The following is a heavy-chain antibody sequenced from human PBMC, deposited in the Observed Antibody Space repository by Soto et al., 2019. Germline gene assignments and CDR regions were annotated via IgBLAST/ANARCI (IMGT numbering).Heavy chain of an antibody. CDR2: ISGSSQTI. D-gene: IGHD2-15*01. CDR3: ARTLSWRRGPFDS. CDR1: GFIFDTYS. V-gene: IGHV3-48*02. Sequence: VGSLRLSCAASGFIFDTYSMHWVRQAPGKGLEWVSYISGSSQTIFYADSVRGRFTISRDNANNSTYLQMVSLRDEDTAVYYCARTLSWRRGPFDSWGQGTLVTVS. J-gene: IGHJ4*02.